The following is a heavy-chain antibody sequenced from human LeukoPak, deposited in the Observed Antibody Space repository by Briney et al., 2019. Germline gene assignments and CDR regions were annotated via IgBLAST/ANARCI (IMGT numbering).Heavy chain of an antibody. CDR2: IYNGGST. D-gene: IGHD3-16*01. CDR3: ARLRRPVWLFDP. V-gene: IGHV4-59*08. CDR1: GGSISSYY. Sequence: PSETLSLTCTGSGGSISSYYWSWIRQPPGKGLEWLGHIYNGGSTNYNPSLNSRVTISVDTSKNQFSLKLTSVTAADTAVYYCARLRRPVWLFDPWGQGTLVTVSS. J-gene: IGHJ5*02.